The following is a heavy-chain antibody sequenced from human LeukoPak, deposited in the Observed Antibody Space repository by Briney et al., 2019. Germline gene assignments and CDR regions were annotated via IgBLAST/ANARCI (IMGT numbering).Heavy chain of an antibody. J-gene: IGHJ4*02. D-gene: IGHD3-22*01. CDR2: IIPILGIA. CDR3: ARDYEYYYDSRKYFDY. Sequence: SVKVSCKASGGTFSSYAISWVRQARGQGVEWRGRIIPILGIANYAQKFQGRVTITADKSTRTAYMELSSLRSEDTAVYYCARDYEYYYDSRKYFDYWGQGTLVTVSS. V-gene: IGHV1-69*04. CDR1: GGTFSSYA.